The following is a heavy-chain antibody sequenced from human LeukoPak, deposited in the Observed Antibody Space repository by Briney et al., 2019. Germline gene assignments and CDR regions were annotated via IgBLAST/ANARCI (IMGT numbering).Heavy chain of an antibody. Sequence: ASVKVSCKASGYTFTSYYMHWVRQAPGQGLEWIGIINPSGGSTSYAQKFQGRVTMTRDTSTSTVYMELSSLRSEDTAVYYCARDVNGSGSDYGEVDYWGQGTLVTVSS. CDR2: INPSGGST. J-gene: IGHJ4*02. CDR1: GYTFTSYY. V-gene: IGHV1-46*01. CDR3: ARDVNGSGSDYGEVDY. D-gene: IGHD3-10*01.